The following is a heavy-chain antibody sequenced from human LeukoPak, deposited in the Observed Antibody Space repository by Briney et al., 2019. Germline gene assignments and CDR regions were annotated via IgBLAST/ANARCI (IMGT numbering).Heavy chain of an antibody. CDR1: GGTFSSYA. CDR2: IIPIFGTA. CDR3: ARQEGQVDYVWGSYRYTYFDY. Sequence: SVKVSCKASGGTFSSYAISWVRQAPGQGLEWMGGIIPIFGTANYAQKFQGGVTITADESTSTAYMELSSLRSEDTAVYYCARQEGQVDYVWGSYRYTYFDYWGQGTLVTVSS. V-gene: IGHV1-69*13. D-gene: IGHD3-16*02. J-gene: IGHJ4*02.